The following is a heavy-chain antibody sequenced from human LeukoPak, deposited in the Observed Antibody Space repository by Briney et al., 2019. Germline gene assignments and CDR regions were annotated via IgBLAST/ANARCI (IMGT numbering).Heavy chain of an antibody. CDR2: IIPILGIA. J-gene: IGHJ6*02. CDR1: GGTFSSYA. V-gene: IGHV1-69*04. CDR3: AKNPATTNRYYYYGMDV. D-gene: IGHD4-17*01. Sequence: ASVKVSCKASGGTFSSYAISWVRQAPGQGLEWMGRIIPILGIANYAQKFQGRVTITADKSTSTAYMELSSLRSEDTAVYYCAKNPATTNRYYYYGMDVWGQGTTVTVSS.